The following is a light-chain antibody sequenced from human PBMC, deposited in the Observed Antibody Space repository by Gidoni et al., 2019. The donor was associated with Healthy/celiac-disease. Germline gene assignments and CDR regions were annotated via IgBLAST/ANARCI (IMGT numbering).Light chain of an antibody. CDR2: EVS. CDR3: SSYTSSSTLV. V-gene: IGLV2-14*01. CDR1: SSDVGGYNY. Sequence: QPALTQPASVSGPPGQSITISCTGTSSDVGGYNYVSWYQQHPGKAPKIMIYEVSNRPSGVSHRFSGSKSGSTASLPISGLQAEGGAGYSCSSYTSSSTLVFGGGTKLTVL. J-gene: IGLJ2*01.